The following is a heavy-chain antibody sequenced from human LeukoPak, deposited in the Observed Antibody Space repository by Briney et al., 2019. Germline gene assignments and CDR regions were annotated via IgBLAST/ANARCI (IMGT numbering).Heavy chain of an antibody. V-gene: IGHV3-23*01. CDR3: AKIRLRHYYDSSGYEFDY. Sequence: PGGSLRLSCAASGFTFSSYAMSWVRQAPGKGLEWVSAISGSGGSTYYADSVKGRFTISRDNSKNTLYLQMNSLRAEDTAVYYCAKIRLRHYYDSSGYEFDYWGQGTLVTVSS. CDR1: GFTFSSYA. D-gene: IGHD3-22*01. J-gene: IGHJ4*02. CDR2: ISGSGGST.